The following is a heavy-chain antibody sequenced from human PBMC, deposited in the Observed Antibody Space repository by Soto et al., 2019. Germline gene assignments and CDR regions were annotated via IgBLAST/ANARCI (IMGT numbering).Heavy chain of an antibody. J-gene: IGHJ2*01. V-gene: IGHV4-31*03. CDR3: AREVRYYDSSGYYDLGYFDL. Sequence: PSETLSLTCTVSGGSISSGGYYWSWIRQHPGKGLEWIGYIYYSGSTYYNPSLKSRVTISLDTSKNQFSLKLSSVTAADTAVYYCAREVRYYDSSGYYDLGYFDLWGRGTLVTVSS. CDR1: GGSISSGGYY. D-gene: IGHD3-22*01. CDR2: IYYSGST.